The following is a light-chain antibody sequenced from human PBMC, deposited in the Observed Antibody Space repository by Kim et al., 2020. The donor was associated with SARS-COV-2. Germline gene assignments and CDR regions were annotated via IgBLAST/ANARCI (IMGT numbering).Light chain of an antibody. J-gene: IGKJ4*01. V-gene: IGKV3-11*01. Sequence: LSPGERATLSCRASQSVSSYLAWYQQKPGQAPRLLIYNASNRATGIPARFSGSGSGTDFTLTISSLEPEDFAVYYCQQRSNWPLTFGGGTKVDIK. CDR1: QSVSSY. CDR3: QQRSNWPLT. CDR2: NAS.